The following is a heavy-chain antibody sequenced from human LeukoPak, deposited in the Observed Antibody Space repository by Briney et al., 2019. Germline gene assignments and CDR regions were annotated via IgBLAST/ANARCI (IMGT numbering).Heavy chain of an antibody. CDR2: ISGSGAYT. V-gene: IGHV3-23*01. J-gene: IGHJ1*01. CDR3: AKYFASGSYYKLPH. D-gene: IGHD3-10*01. Sequence: GGSLRLSCAASGFTFSSYAMSWVRQAPGKGLEWVSTISGSGAYTYYADSVEGRFTISRDNSKNTLYLQMNSLRAEDTAVYYCAKYFASGSYYKLPHWGQGTLVTVSS. CDR1: GFTFSSYA.